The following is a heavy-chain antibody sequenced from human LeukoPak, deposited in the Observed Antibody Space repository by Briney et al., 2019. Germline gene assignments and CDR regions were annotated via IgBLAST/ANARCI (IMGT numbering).Heavy chain of an antibody. Sequence: SETLSLTCTVSGGSISSFQWSWIRQPPRKGLEWIGYIYSSGNINYNPSLRSRVTMSLDTSKNQFSLKLTSVTAADTAVYYCARHVMEGITRISVFDYWGRGTLVTVSS. J-gene: IGHJ4*02. CDR2: IYSSGNI. V-gene: IGHV4-59*08. D-gene: IGHD2/OR15-2a*01. CDR1: GGSISSFQ. CDR3: ARHVMEGITRISVFDY.